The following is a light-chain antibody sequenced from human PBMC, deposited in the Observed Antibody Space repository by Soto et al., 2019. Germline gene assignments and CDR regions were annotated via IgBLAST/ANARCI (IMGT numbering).Light chain of an antibody. CDR2: GAS. J-gene: IGKJ1*01. Sequence: EIVMTQSPATLSVSPGERATLSCRASQSVSSNLAWYQQKPGQAPRLLIYGASTRATAIPARFSGSGSATDFTITISSLQYEDFAVYYCQQYNNCPWTFGQGTKVEIK. CDR3: QQYNNCPWT. V-gene: IGKV3-15*01. CDR1: QSVSSN.